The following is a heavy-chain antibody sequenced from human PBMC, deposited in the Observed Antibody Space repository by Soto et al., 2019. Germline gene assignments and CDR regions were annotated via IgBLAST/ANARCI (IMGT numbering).Heavy chain of an antibody. CDR3: AREGDGYKYFDQ. V-gene: IGHV1-46*01. Sequence: QVQLVQSGAEVKKPGASVKVSCKASGHTFTNYYMHWVRQAPGQGLEWMGLINPRDDSIHYAQRFQGRVTVNRDTSTSTGYMELRSLRSDDTAVYYCAREGDGYKYFDQWGQGTLVTVSS. CDR2: INPRDDSI. CDR1: GHTFTNYY. J-gene: IGHJ4*02. D-gene: IGHD5-12*01.